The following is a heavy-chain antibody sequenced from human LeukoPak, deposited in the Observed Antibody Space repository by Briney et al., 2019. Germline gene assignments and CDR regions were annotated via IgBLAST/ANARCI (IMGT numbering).Heavy chain of an antibody. Sequence: ASVTVSRKASGFTFTDHYMHWVRQAPGQGLEWMGWINAKRGDTNYAQNFQDRVTMTRDTSISTVYMKLSRLTVDDTAVYYCARDHDWGVDNWGQGTLVTVSS. V-gene: IGHV1-2*02. CDR3: ARDHDWGVDN. D-gene: IGHD7-27*01. CDR2: INAKRGDT. CDR1: GFTFTDHY. J-gene: IGHJ4*02.